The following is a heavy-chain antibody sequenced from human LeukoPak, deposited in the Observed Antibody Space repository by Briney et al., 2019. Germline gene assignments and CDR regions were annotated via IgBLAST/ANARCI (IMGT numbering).Heavy chain of an antibody. CDR1: GFTFSSYW. CDR2: ISGSGGST. D-gene: IGHD3-22*01. Sequence: PGGSLRLSCAASGFTFSSYWMTWVRQAPGKGLEWVSAISGSGGSTYYADSVKGRFTISRDNSKNTLYLQMNSLRAEDTAVYYCAKDLTMDPPYMIVVEPDDYWGQGTLVTVSS. J-gene: IGHJ4*02. CDR3: AKDLTMDPPYMIVVEPDDY. V-gene: IGHV3-23*01.